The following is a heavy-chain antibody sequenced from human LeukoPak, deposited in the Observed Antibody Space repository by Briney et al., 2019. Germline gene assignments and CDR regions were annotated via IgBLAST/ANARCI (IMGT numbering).Heavy chain of an antibody. Sequence: GGSLRLSCAASGFTFSSYAMHWVRQAPGKGLEWVAVMSYDGSNKYYADSVKGRFTISRDNSKNTLYLQMNSLRAEDTAVYYCASDSSGYYYGDYWGQGTLVTVSS. CDR1: GFTFSSYA. D-gene: IGHD3-22*01. CDR2: MSYDGSNK. V-gene: IGHV3-30-3*01. J-gene: IGHJ4*02. CDR3: ASDSSGYYYGDY.